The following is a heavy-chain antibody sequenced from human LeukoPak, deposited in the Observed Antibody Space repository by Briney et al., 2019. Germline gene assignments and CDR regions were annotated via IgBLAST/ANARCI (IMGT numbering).Heavy chain of an antibody. CDR1: GLAFGSEA. J-gene: IGHJ4*02. CDR3: AKSRSGSANWALRIFDN. CDR2: ISPGGGTT. V-gene: IGHV3-23*01. D-gene: IGHD1-1*01. Sequence: GGSLRLSCAVSGLAFGSEAMSWVRQSPARGLAWGASISPGGGTTYYADYVKGRFTISRDNSNNSLFVQMNSLRVEDTAVYFCAKSRSGSANWALRIFDNWGQGTLVTVSS.